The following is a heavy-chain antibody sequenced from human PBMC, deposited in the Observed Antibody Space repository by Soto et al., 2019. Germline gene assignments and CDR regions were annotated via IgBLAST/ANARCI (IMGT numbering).Heavy chain of an antibody. D-gene: IGHD1-20*01. CDR1: GYSFTTYG. V-gene: IGHV1-18*04. Sequence: VQVVQSRAEVKRPGTSVKVSSKASGYSFTTYGISWVRQAPGQGLKWVGWINPDGGNTNYAQMLQGRVTLTTDTSTTTVYMELRNLRSDDTAVYYCARDLGYKWNYWGASEFWGQGTTLTVSS. J-gene: IGHJ6*02. CDR3: ARDLGYKWNYWGASEF. CDR2: INPDGGNT.